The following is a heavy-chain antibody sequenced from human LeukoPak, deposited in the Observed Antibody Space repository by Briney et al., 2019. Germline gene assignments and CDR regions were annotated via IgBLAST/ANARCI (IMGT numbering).Heavy chain of an antibody. CDR2: FDPADGET. D-gene: IGHD3-9*01. J-gene: IGHJ3*02. Sequence: ASVKVSCKVSGYTLTELSMHWVRQAPGKGLEWMGGFDPADGETIYAQKFQGRVTMTEDTSTDTAYMELSSLRSEDTAVYYCASFPFNVLRYFDWSRLFFDIWGQGTIVTVSS. V-gene: IGHV1-24*01. CDR1: GYTLTELS. CDR3: ASFPFNVLRYFDWSRLFFDI.